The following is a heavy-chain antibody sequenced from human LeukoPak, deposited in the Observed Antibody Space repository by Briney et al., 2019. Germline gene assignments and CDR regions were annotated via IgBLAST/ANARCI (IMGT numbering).Heavy chain of an antibody. CDR3: ARGGNVGLSY. CDR1: GFTFCTYS. V-gene: IGHV3-21*01. J-gene: IGHJ4*02. D-gene: IGHD1-26*01. Sequence: PGGSLRLSCAASGFTFCTYSMNWVRQAPGKGLEWVSSISSSSSYIYYADSVKGRFTISRDNAKNSLFLQMSSLRAEDTAVYYCARGGNVGLSYWGQGTLVTVSS. CDR2: ISSSSSYI.